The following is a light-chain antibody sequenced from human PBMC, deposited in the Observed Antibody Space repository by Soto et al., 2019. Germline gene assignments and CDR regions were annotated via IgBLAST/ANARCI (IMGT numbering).Light chain of an antibody. CDR2: DVT. CDR3: MCYAGGNNWV. CDR1: SSDFGTHGY. V-gene: IGLV2-8*01. J-gene: IGLJ3*02. Sequence: QSALTQPPSASGSPGQSVTISCTGTSSDFGTHGYVSWYQQHAGKAPKLMIYDVTKRPSGVPDRFSGSKSANTASLTVSGLQAEDEADYYCMCYAGGNNWVFGGGTKVTVL.